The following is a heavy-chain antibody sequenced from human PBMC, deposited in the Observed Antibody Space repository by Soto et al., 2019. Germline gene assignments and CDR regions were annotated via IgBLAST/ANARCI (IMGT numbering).Heavy chain of an antibody. V-gene: IGHV1-3*01. J-gene: IGHJ6*01. D-gene: IGHD3-3*01. CDR3: ARDSAYYDFWSGHLLRTYYGMDV. CDR2: INAGNGNT. CDR1: GYTFTSYA. Sequence: ASVKVSCKASGYTFTSYAMHWVRQAPGQRLEWMGWINAGNGNTKYSQKFQGRVKITADESTSTAYMELSSLRSEDTAVYYCARDSAYYDFWSGHLLRTYYGMDVWGQGITVTVSS.